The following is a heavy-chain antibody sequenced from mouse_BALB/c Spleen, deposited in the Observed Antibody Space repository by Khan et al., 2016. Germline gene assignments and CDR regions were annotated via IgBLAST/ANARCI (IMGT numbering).Heavy chain of an antibody. D-gene: IGHD1-1*01. J-gene: IGHJ1*01. CDR3: GRQNLRWYFDV. V-gene: IGHV10-1*02. CDR2: IRTKSNKLST. CDR1: GFTFNTYA. Sequence: EVQLVESGGGLVQPKGSLKLSCAASGFTFNTYAMDWVRQAPGKGLEWVARIRTKSNKLSTYYAESVKDRLTNSRHDSHSMLYLQMTNLKSKDPAMYYCGRQNLRWYFDVWGAGTTVTVSS.